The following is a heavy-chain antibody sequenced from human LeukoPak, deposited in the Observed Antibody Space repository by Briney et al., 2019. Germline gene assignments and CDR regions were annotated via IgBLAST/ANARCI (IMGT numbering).Heavy chain of an antibody. V-gene: IGHV3-7*01. Sequence: GGSLRLSCGGSGFTFSNYWMTWVRQAPGKGAEWVASIKGDGSEKYYVASVKGRFTISRDNAENSLYLQMNSLRAEDTAVYYCERHYGFWGQGTLVTVSS. CDR3: ERHYGF. J-gene: IGHJ4*02. CDR1: GFTFSNYW. CDR2: IKGDGSEK.